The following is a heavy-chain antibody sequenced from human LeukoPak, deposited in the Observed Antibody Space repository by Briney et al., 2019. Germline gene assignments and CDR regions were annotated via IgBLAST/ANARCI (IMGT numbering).Heavy chain of an antibody. Sequence: GGSLRLSCAASGFTFSSYSMNWVRQAPGKGLEWLSYISSSSSTIYYADSVKGRFTISRDNAKNSLYLQMNSLRAEDTAVYYCARDSHYYDSSGQFNDYWGQGTLVTVSS. D-gene: IGHD3-22*01. CDR2: ISSSSSTI. V-gene: IGHV3-48*01. J-gene: IGHJ4*02. CDR1: GFTFSSYS. CDR3: ARDSHYYDSSGQFNDY.